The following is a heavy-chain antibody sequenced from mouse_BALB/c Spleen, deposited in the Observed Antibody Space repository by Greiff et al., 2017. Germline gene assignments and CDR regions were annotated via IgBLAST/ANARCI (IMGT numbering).Heavy chain of an antibody. CDR3: AREPYYYGSSSFSYWYFDV. Sequence: DVMLVESGGGLVKLGGSLKLSCAASGFTFSSYYMSWVRQTPEKRLELVAAINSNGGSTYYPDTVKGRFTISRDNAKNTLYLQMSSLKSEDTALYYCAREPYYYGSSSFSYWYFDVWGAGTTVTVSS. V-gene: IGHV5-6-2*01. D-gene: IGHD1-1*01. CDR2: INSNGGST. J-gene: IGHJ1*01. CDR1: GFTFSSYY.